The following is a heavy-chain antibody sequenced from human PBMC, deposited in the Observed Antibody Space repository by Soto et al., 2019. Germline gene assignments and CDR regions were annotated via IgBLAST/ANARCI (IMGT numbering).Heavy chain of an antibody. CDR3: ARIYGDYVRYYYYYYMDV. J-gene: IGHJ6*03. CDR1: GGSISSYY. D-gene: IGHD4-17*01. V-gene: IGHV4-59*01. CDR2: IYYSGST. Sequence: PSETLSLTCTVSGGSISSYYWSWIRQPPGKGLEWIGYIYYSGSTNYNPSLKSRVTISVDTSKNQFSLKLSSVTAADTAVYYCARIYGDYVRYYYYYYMDVWGKGTTVTVSS.